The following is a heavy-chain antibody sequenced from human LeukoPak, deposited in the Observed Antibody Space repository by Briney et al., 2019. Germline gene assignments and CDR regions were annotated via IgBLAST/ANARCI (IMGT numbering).Heavy chain of an antibody. CDR1: GGSISSDY. Sequence: PSETLSLTCTVSGGSISSDYWSWIRQPPGKGLEWIGYIYYSGSTNYNPSLESRVTISVDTSKNQFSLKLSSVTAADTAVYYCTTAGTDAFDIWGQGTMVTVSS. CDR2: IYYSGST. CDR3: TTAGTDAFDI. D-gene: IGHD6-13*01. V-gene: IGHV4-59*12. J-gene: IGHJ3*02.